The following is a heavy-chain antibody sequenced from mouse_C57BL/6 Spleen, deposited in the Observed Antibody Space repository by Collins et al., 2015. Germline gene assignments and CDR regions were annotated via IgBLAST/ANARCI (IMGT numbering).Heavy chain of an antibody. CDR3: ARGDYPFAY. J-gene: IGHJ3*01. CDR1: GFTFTDYY. CDR2: IRNKANGYTT. D-gene: IGHD5-5*01. Sequence: EVKLVESGGGLVQPGGSLRLSCATSGFTFTDYYMSWVRQPPGKALEWLGFIRNKANGYTTEYSASVKGRFTISRDNSQSILYLQMNTLRAEDSATYYCARGDYPFAYWGQGTLVTVSA. V-gene: IGHV7-3*02.